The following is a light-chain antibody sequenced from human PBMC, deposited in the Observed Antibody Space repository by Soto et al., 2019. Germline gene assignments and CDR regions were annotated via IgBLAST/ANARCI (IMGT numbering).Light chain of an antibody. CDR2: DAS. CDR1: QSVSSY. Sequence: EIVLTQSPATLSLSPGERATLSCRASQSVSSYLAWYQQKPGQAPRLLIYDASNRATGIPARFSGGGPGTNFPLTISSLEPEDFAVYYCQQRFNWPRFTFGQGTKLEIK. CDR3: QQRFNWPRFT. V-gene: IGKV3-11*01. J-gene: IGKJ2*01.